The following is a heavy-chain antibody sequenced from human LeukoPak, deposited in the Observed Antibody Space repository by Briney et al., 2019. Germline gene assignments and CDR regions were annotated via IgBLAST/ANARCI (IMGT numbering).Heavy chain of an antibody. V-gene: IGHV3-23*01. CDR1: GFTFTSYS. J-gene: IGHJ3*02. CDR2: ISGGGGST. Sequence: GGSLRLSCAASGFTFTSYSMNWVRQAPGKGLEWVSTISGGGGSTYYADSVKGRFTISRDNSKNTLYLQVNSLRSEDTAVYYCARGSFTMIVVATPEDAFDIWGQGTMVTVSS. CDR3: ARGSFTMIVVATPEDAFDI. D-gene: IGHD3-22*01.